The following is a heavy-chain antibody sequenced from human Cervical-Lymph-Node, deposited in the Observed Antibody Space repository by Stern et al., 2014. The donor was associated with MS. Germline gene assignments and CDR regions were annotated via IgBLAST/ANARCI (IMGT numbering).Heavy chain of an antibody. CDR2: IYLDDDK. CDR1: GFSLSTSGVG. CDR3: AHGLEIRLWAAY. D-gene: IGHD5-18*01. V-gene: IGHV2-5*02. Sequence: QITLKESGPTLVKPTQTLTLTCTFSGFSLSTSGVGVGWIRQPPGKALEWLARIYLDDDKRYSPALKSRLTITKDTSKNQVVLTMTNMDPVDTATYYCAHGLEIRLWAAYWGQGTLVTVSS. J-gene: IGHJ4*02.